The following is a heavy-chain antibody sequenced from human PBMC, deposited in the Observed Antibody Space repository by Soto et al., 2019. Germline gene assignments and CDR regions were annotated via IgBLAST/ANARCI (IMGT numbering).Heavy chain of an antibody. D-gene: IGHD6-13*01. Sequence: GESLNISCNGSGYSFTRYLIGWVRQMTGKGLEWMGIIYPGDSDTRYSPSFQGQVTISADKSISTAYLQWSSLKASDTAIYYCARTAAAGKYYYGVDVWGQGTTVTVSS. CDR1: GYSFTRYL. V-gene: IGHV5-51*01. CDR2: IYPGDSDT. J-gene: IGHJ6*02. CDR3: ARTAAAGKYYYGVDV.